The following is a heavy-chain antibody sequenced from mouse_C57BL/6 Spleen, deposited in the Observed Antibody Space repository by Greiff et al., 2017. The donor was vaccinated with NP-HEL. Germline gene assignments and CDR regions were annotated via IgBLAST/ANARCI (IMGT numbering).Heavy chain of an antibody. CDR2: INPNNGGT. Sequence: EVQLQQSGPELVKPGASVKMSCKASGYTFTGYNMHWVKQSHGKSLEWIGYINPNNGGTSYNQKFKGKATLTVNKSSSTAYMELRSLTSEDSAVYYCARGYYGSSYPRDYWGQGTTLTVSS. CDR3: ARGYYGSSYPRDY. D-gene: IGHD1-1*01. CDR1: GYTFTGYN. V-gene: IGHV1-22*01. J-gene: IGHJ2*01.